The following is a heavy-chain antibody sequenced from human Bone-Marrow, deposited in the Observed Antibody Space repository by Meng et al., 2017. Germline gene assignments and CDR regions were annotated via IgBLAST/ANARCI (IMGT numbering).Heavy chain of an antibody. CDR3: ARAGNRMRFPWYYYDSSGYYYLAGYFDY. Sequence: GESLKISCGASGFNFGDYIMHWVRQSPGKGLEWISRIVSDGGITTYADSVKGRFTVSRDNAKNTLYLQMNSLRAEDTAVYYCARAGNRMRFPWYYYDSSGYYYLAGYFDYWGQGTLVTVSS. V-gene: IGHV3-74*01. D-gene: IGHD3-22*01. J-gene: IGHJ4*02. CDR2: IVSDGGIT. CDR1: GFNFGDYI.